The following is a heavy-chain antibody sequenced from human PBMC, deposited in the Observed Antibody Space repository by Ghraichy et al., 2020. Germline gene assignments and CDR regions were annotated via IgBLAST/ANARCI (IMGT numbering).Heavy chain of an antibody. CDR3: ARDLGSGWYFDY. CDR1: GFTFSSYW. CDR2: IKQDGSEK. V-gene: IGHV3-7*01. J-gene: IGHJ4*02. D-gene: IGHD6-19*01. Sequence: LSLTCAASGFTFSSYWMSWVRRAPGKGLEWVANIKQDGSEKYYVDSVKGRFTISRDNAKNSLYLQMNSLRAEDTAVYYCARDLGSGWYFDYWGQGTLVTVSS.